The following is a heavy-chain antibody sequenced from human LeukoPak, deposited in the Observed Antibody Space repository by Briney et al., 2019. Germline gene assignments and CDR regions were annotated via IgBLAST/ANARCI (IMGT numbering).Heavy chain of an antibody. D-gene: IGHD3-22*01. V-gene: IGHV3-23*01. CDR2: ISGSGGST. CDR1: GFTFSSYA. J-gene: IGHJ3*02. Sequence: GGSLRLSCAASGFTFSSYAMSWVRQAPGKGLEWVSAISGSGGSTYYADSVKGRFTISRDNSKNTLYLQMNSLRAEDTAVYYCAKDRVYVIVVGDDAFDIWGQGTMVTVSS. CDR3: AKDRVYVIVVGDDAFDI.